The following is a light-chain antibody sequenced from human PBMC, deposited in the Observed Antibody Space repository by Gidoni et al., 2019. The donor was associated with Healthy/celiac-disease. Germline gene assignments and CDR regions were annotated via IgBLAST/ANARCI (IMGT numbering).Light chain of an antibody. V-gene: IGLV2-8*01. CDR2: EVS. CDR3: SSYAGSNNLV. Sequence: QSALTQPPSASGSPGQPVTIPCPGTSSDVGGYNYFSWYQQHPDKAPKLMIYEVSKRPSGVPDRFSGSKSGNTASLTVSGLQAEDEADYYCSSYAGSNNLVFGGGTKLTVL. J-gene: IGLJ2*01. CDR1: SSDVGGYNY.